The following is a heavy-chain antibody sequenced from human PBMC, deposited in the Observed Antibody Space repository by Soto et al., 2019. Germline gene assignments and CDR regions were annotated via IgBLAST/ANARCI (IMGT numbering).Heavy chain of an antibody. Sequence: QITLKESGPTLVKPTQTLTLTCTFSGFSLSTSGVGVGWIRQPPGKALGWLALIYWDDDKRYSQSLKSRLTITKDTSKNQVVLTMTNMDPVDTATYYCAHDDSSGYYFDYWGQGTLVTVSS. CDR3: AHDDSSGYYFDY. J-gene: IGHJ4*02. CDR2: IYWDDDK. CDR1: GFSLSTSGVG. D-gene: IGHD3-22*01. V-gene: IGHV2-5*02.